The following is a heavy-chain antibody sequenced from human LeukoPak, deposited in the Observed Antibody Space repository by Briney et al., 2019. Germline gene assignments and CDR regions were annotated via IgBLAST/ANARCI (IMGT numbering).Heavy chain of an antibody. CDR2: FDPEDGET. V-gene: IGHV1-24*01. D-gene: IGHD3-10*01. J-gene: IGHJ5*02. CDR3: ATLRWFGELYRFDP. Sequence: ASVKVSCKVSGYTLTELSMHWVRQAPGKGLEWMGGFDPEDGETIYAQKFQGRVTMNEDTSTDTAYMELSSLRSEDTAVYYCATLRWFGELYRFDPWGQGTLVTVSS. CDR1: GYTLTELS.